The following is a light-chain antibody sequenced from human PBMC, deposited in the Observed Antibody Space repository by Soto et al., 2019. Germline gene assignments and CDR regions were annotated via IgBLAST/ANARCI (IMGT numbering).Light chain of an antibody. CDR3: SSYVGVITFYV. CDR1: SSDVGTYTL. CDR2: EVN. J-gene: IGLJ1*01. Sequence: QSALTQPASVSGSPGQSITISCTGTSSDVGTYTLVSWYQQHPGKAPKLVIYEVNKRPAGVSKRFSGSKSGDTASLTISGLQAEDEDEYYCSSYVGVITFYVFGTGTKVTVL. V-gene: IGLV2-23*02.